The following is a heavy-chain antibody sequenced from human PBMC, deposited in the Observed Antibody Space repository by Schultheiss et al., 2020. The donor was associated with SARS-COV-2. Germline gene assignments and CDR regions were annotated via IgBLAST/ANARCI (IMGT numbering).Heavy chain of an antibody. CDR2: ISSSGSTI. J-gene: IGHJ4*02. CDR3: VKRSNGVSDY. D-gene: IGHD2-8*01. Sequence: LSLTCVVNGGSFNDYYWSWIRQPPGKGLEWVSYISSSGSTIYYADSVKGRFTISRDNAKNSLYLQMNSLRAEDTAVYYCVKRSNGVSDYWGQGTLVTVSS. CDR1: GGSFNDYY. V-gene: IGHV3-11*04.